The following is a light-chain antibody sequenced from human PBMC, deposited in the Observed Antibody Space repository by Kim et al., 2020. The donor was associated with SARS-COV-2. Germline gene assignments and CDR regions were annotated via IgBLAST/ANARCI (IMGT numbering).Light chain of an antibody. V-gene: IGKV3-11*01. CDR3: QQRSNWPRNS. J-gene: IGKJ2*03. CDR2: DAS. CDR1: QSVSSY. Sequence: SPGERATPSGRASQSVSSYLAWYQQKPGQAPRLLIYDASNRATGIPARFSGSGSGTDFTLTISSLEPEDFAVYYCQQRSNWPRNSFGQGTKLEI.